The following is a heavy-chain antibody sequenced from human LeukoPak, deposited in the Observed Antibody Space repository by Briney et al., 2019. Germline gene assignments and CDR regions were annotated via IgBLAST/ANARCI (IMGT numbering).Heavy chain of an antibody. D-gene: IGHD3-22*01. V-gene: IGHV5-51*01. CDR2: IYPGDSDT. CDR1: GYSFTSYW. Sequence: GESLKISCKGSGYSFTSYWIGWVRQMPGKGLEWMGIIYPGDSDTRYSPSFQGQVTISADKSISTACLQWSSLKASDTAMYYCARSGGYYDSSGYYYSTFDYWGQGTLVTVSS. CDR3: ARSGGYYDSSGYYYSTFDY. J-gene: IGHJ4*02.